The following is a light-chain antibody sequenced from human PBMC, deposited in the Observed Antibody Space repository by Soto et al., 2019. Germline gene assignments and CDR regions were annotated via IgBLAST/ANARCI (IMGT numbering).Light chain of an antibody. CDR3: QQYNTSWT. Sequence: DIQMTQSPSALSASVGDRVTITCRASQSISSWLAWYQQKPGKAPKLLIYDASYLERGVPSRFSGSGSGTEFTITSSELQPDDLSTYYRQQYNTSWTFGPGTKVEI. J-gene: IGKJ1*01. V-gene: IGKV1-5*01. CDR2: DAS. CDR1: QSISSW.